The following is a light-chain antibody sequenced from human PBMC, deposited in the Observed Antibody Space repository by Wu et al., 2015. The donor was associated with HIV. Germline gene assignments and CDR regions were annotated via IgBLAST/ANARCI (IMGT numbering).Light chain of an antibody. Sequence: DIHMTQSPSSLSASVGDRVTITCRASQSITTYLNWYQQKPGKAPKLLIYAASTLQSGVPSRFTGSGSGTDFTLTISSLQPEDFATYYCQQSYSIPRLSFGGGTKV. CDR1: QSITTY. CDR3: QQSYSIPRLS. J-gene: IGKJ4*01. CDR2: AAS. V-gene: IGKV1-39*01.